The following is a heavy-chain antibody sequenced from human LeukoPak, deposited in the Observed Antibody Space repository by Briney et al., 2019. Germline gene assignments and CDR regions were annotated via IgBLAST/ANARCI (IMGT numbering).Heavy chain of an antibody. V-gene: IGHV3-7*03. CDR3: ARKMVVGSYFDY. J-gene: IGHJ4*02. CDR2: IKQDGSDK. D-gene: IGHD2-15*01. CDR1: GFTFSSYW. Sequence: GVRRLSCAASGFTFSSYWMSWVRQAPGKGLEWVANIKQDGSDKYYVDSVKGRFTISRDNAKNSLYLQINSLRAEDTAVYYCARKMVVGSYFDYWGQGTPVTVSS.